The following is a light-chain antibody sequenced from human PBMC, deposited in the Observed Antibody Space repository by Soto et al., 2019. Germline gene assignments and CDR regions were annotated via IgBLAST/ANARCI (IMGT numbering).Light chain of an antibody. CDR3: QQYNNWPPWT. CDR2: DTF. J-gene: IGKJ1*01. V-gene: IGKV3D-15*01. Sequence: EIVMTQSPATLSVSPEERATLSCRASQSISADLAWFQQKPGQRPRLLIYDTFTRATGIPARFTGSGSGTEFTLTISSLQPEDFAVYYCQQYNNWPPWTFGQGTKVEIK. CDR1: QSISAD.